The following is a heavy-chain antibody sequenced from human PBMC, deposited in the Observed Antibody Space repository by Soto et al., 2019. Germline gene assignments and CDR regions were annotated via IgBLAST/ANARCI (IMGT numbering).Heavy chain of an antibody. D-gene: IGHD6-25*01. CDR3: AREASAVGSLDY. CDR2: INPNSGDT. Sequence: ASVKVSCKASGYIFTAYSMHWVRQAPGQGLEWLGWINPNSGDTIYAQKFQDRVTMTCDTSVSTAYLELSSLSSDDTALYYCAREASAVGSLDYWGQGTLVTVSS. CDR1: GYIFTAYS. J-gene: IGHJ4*02. V-gene: IGHV1-2*02.